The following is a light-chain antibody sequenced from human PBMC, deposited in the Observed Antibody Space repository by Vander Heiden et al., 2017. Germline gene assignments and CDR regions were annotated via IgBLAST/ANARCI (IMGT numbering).Light chain of an antibody. Sequence: DVRMTQSPSTLSASVGDRVTITCRASESISSWLAWYQQKPGKGPKLLMYDASSLQSGVPSRFSGSGSGTEFTLTISSLQPDDFATYYCQQDSSYYTFGQGTKLEI. V-gene: IGKV1-5*01. CDR1: ESISSW. CDR2: DAS. CDR3: QQDSSYYT. J-gene: IGKJ2*01.